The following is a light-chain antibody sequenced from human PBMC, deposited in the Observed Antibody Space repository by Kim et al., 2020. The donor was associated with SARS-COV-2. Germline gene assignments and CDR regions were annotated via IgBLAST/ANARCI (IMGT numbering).Light chain of an antibody. J-gene: IGLJ2*01. CDR3: CSYAGSYTGV. CDR2: DVS. Sequence: QSALTQPRSVSGSPGQSVTISCTGTSSDVGGYNYVSWYQQHPGKAPKLMIYDVSKRPSGVPDRFSGSKSGNKASLTISGLQAEDEADYYCCSYAGSYTGVFGGGTQLTVL. V-gene: IGLV2-11*01. CDR1: SSDVGGYNY.